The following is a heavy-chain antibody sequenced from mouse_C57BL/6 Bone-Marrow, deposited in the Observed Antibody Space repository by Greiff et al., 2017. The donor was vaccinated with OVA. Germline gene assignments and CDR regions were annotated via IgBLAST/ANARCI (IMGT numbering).Heavy chain of an antibody. V-gene: IGHV5-16*01. J-gene: IGHJ2*01. D-gene: IGHD3-3*01. CDR2: INYDGSST. Sequence: EVQLVESEGGLVQPGSSMKLSCTASGFTFSDYYMAWVRQVPEKGLEWVANINYDGSSTYYLDYLKSRFIITRDNAKNILYLQMSSLKSEVTATYYWAKGGTPYFAYWGQGTTLTVSS. CDR1: GFTFSDYY. CDR3: AKGGTPYFAY.